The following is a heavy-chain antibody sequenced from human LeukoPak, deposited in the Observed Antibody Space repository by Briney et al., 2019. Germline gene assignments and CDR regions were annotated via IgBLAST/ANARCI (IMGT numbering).Heavy chain of an antibody. CDR2: IYYSGST. CDR3: ASGLISYGDYGEFDY. CDR1: GGSVSSYY. Sequence: VKPSETLSLXCTVSGGSVSSYYWGWIRKPPGRGLEWIGYIYYSGSTNYNPPLKSRVTISVDTSKNQFSLKLSSVTAADTAEYYCASGLISYGDYGEFDYWGQGTLVTVSS. V-gene: IGHV4-59*02. D-gene: IGHD4-17*01. J-gene: IGHJ4*02.